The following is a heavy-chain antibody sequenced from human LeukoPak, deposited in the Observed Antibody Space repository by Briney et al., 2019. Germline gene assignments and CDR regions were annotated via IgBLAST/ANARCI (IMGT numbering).Heavy chain of an antibody. V-gene: IGHV3-23*01. Sequence: PGGSLRLSCAASGFTFSTYGMSWVRQAPGKGLEWVSAISGSGGSTYYADSVKGRFTISRDNSKNTLYLQMNSLRAEDTAVYYCARAQYYYYDSSGYVSPFDYWGQGTLVTVSS. J-gene: IGHJ4*02. CDR3: ARAQYYYYDSSGYVSPFDY. D-gene: IGHD3-22*01. CDR1: GFTFSTYG. CDR2: ISGSGGST.